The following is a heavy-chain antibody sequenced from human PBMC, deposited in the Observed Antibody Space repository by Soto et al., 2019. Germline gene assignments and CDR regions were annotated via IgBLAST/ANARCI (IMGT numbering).Heavy chain of an antibody. Sequence: PGVSLRLSCAASGFTFSSYAMHWVRQAPGKGLEWVAVISYDGSNKYYADSVKGRFTISRDNSKNTLYLQMNSLRAEDTAVYYCASDGFSSSPVAGDYWGQGTLVTVSS. V-gene: IGHV3-30-3*01. CDR2: ISYDGSNK. D-gene: IGHD6-6*01. CDR1: GFTFSSYA. CDR3: ASDGFSSSPVAGDY. J-gene: IGHJ4*02.